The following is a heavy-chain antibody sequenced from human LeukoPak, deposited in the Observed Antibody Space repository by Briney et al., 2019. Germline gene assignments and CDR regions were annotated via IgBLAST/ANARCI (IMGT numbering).Heavy chain of an antibody. J-gene: IGHJ6*04. D-gene: IGHD3-10*01. CDR2: IYDSGST. CDR1: GASIGGGGYC. CDR3: ARAVGLLWFGELLNYGMDV. Sequence: SETLSLTCAVAGASIGGGGYCWGWIRQPPGKGLEWVVYIYDSGSTYYNPSLNSLVTISVDRSNTQFSLKLSSVTAADTAVYYCARAVGLLWFGELLNYGMDVWGKGTTVTVSS. V-gene: IGHV4-30-2*01.